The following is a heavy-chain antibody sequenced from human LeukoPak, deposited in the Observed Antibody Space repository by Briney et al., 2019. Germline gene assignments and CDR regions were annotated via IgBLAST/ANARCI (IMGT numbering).Heavy chain of an antibody. CDR2: INPSGGRT. J-gene: IGHJ6*03. D-gene: IGHD5-18*01. CDR3: AGGGDIHLWINYYYYMDV. CDR1: GYTFTSYC. V-gene: IGHV1-46*01. Sequence: ASVKVSCKASGYTFTSYCMHWVRQAPGQGLEWMGLINPSGGRTTYAQKFQGRVTLTRDMSTSTVYMELSSLRSEDTAVYYCAGGGDIHLWINYYYYMDVWGKGTTVTVSS.